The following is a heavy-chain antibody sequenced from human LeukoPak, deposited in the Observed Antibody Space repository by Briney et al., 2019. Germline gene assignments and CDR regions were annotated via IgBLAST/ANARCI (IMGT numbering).Heavy chain of an antibody. V-gene: IGHV1-18*01. CDR2: ISAYNDNT. Sequence: ASVKVSCKASGYTFTSYGISWVRQAPGQGLEWMGWISAYNDNTNYAQKLQGRVTMTTDTSTSTAYMELRSLRSDDTAVYYCARRVRIGGYDLRYYYYYGMDVWGQGTTVTVSS. D-gene: IGHD5-12*01. J-gene: IGHJ6*02. CDR1: GYTFTSYG. CDR3: ARRVRIGGYDLRYYYYYGMDV.